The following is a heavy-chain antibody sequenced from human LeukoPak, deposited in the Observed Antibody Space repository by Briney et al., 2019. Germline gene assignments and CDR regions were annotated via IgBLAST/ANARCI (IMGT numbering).Heavy chain of an antibody. V-gene: IGHV4-59*08. CDR3: AKTLLDAFDI. Sequence: GSLRLSCAASGFTFSSYAMSWVRQPPGKGLEWIGYIYYSGSTNYNPSLKSRVTISVDTSKNQFSLKLSSVTAADTAVYYCAKTLLDAFDIWGQGTMVTVSS. J-gene: IGHJ3*02. CDR2: IYYSGST. CDR1: GFTFSSYA.